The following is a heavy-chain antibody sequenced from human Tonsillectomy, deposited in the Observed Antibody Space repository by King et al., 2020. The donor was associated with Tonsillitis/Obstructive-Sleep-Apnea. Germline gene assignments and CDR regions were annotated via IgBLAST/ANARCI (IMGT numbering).Heavy chain of an antibody. CDR3: AGKPDYYYYGMDV. V-gene: IGHV4-39*07. J-gene: IGHJ6*02. CDR1: GGSISSSSYY. Sequence: LQLQESGPGLVKPPETMSLTCTVSGGSISSSSYYWGWIRQPPGKGLEWIGSIYYSGSTYYNPSLKSRVTISVDTSKNQFSLKLSSVTAADTAVYYCAGKPDYYYYGMDVWGQGTTVTVSS. CDR2: IYYSGST.